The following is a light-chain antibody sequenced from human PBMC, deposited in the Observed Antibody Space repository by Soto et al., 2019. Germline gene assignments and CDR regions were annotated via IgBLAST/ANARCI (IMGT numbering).Light chain of an antibody. CDR3: CSYSTSNTRQIV. Sequence: QSALTQPASVSGSHVQSITISCTGTSSDVGGYNYVSWYQQHPGKAPKFMIYDVSNRPSGVSNRFSGSKSGNTASLTISGLQAEDEADYYCCSYSTSNTRQIVFGTGTKVTVL. CDR1: SSDVGGYNY. CDR2: DVS. J-gene: IGLJ1*01. V-gene: IGLV2-14*01.